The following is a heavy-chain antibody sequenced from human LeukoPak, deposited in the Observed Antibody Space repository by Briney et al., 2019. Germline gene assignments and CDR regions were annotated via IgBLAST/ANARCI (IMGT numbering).Heavy chain of an antibody. CDR1: GYRLTDFH. J-gene: IGHJ4*02. V-gene: IGHV1-2*02. Sequence: GSSVTVSCLASGYRLTDFHIHWVRPAPGQGFEWLGSINPDTGIKPNSGGTYYAKKFWGRVTMTTDTSISTVYLEMNSLAIDDPAIYFCVRVKKILPEFEIWGQGTLLSVSS. CDR3: VRVKKILPEFEI. CDR2: INPDTGIKPNSGGT. D-gene: IGHD2-21*01.